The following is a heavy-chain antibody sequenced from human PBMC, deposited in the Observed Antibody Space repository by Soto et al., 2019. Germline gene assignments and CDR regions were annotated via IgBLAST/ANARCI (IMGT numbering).Heavy chain of an antibody. V-gene: IGHV1-46*01. CDR3: ARSSGGNFGIIIEGSNSFDP. Sequence: ASVKVSCKAPGDTFTSYYLNWVRQAPGQGLEWMGVINPHGGSTKYAQKFQGRVTITRDTSRSTVYMELRSLRSDDTAIYYCARSSGGNFGIIIEGSNSFDPWGQGTLVTVS. D-gene: IGHD3-3*01. CDR1: GDTFTSYY. CDR2: INPHGGST. J-gene: IGHJ5*02.